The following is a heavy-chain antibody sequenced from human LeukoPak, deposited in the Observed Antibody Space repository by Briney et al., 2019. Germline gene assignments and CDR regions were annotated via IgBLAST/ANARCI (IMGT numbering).Heavy chain of an antibody. CDR3: AREAIWYSGSSTPSYYFDY. V-gene: IGHV4-39*07. J-gene: IGHJ4*02. CDR1: GGSISSSSYY. CDR2: IYYSGST. D-gene: IGHD1-26*01. Sequence: NPSETLSLTCTVSGGSISSSSYYWGWIRQPPGKGLEWIGSIYYSGSTYYNPSLKSRVTISVDTSKNQFSLKLSSVTAADTAVYYCAREAIWYSGSSTPSYYFDYWGQGTLVTVSS.